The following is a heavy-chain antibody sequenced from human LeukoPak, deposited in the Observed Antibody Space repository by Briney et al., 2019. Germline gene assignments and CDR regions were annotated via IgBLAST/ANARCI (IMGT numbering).Heavy chain of an antibody. Sequence: GGSLRLSCEASGFTFRSYWMHWVRQAPGKGLEWVSAISGSGGSTYYADSVKGRFTISRDNSKNTLYLQMNSLRAEDTAVYYCAKDRRAGSYDYWGQGTLVTVSS. CDR2: ISGSGGST. CDR3: AKDRRAGSYDY. CDR1: GFTFRSYW. V-gene: IGHV3-23*01. J-gene: IGHJ4*02. D-gene: IGHD3-10*01.